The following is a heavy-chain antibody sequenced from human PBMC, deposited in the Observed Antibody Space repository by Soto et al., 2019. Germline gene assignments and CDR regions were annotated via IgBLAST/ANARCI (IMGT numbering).Heavy chain of an antibody. CDR1: GGSISSYY. Sequence: QVQLQESGPGLVKPSETLSLTCTVSGGSISSYYWSWIRQPPGKGLEWIGYIYYSGSTNYNPSLKSRVTISVDTSKNQFSLKLSSVTAADTAVYYCARWPTGAAMNNEDYWGQGTLVTVSS. D-gene: IGHD6-25*01. CDR3: ARWPTGAAMNNEDY. V-gene: IGHV4-59*01. J-gene: IGHJ4*02. CDR2: IYYSGST.